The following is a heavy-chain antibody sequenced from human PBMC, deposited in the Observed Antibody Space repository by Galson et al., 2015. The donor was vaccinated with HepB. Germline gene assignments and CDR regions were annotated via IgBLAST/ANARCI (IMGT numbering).Heavy chain of an antibody. V-gene: IGHV6-1*01. D-gene: IGHD5-12*01. J-gene: IGHJ6*02. Sequence: CAISGDSVSSNSAAWNWIRQSPSRGLEWLGRTYYRSKWYNDYAVSVKSRITINPDTSKNQFSLQLNSVTPEDTAVYYCARDRVVATKLYYYYYGMDVWGQGTTVTVSS. CDR1: GDSVSSNSAA. CDR3: ARDRVVATKLYYYYYGMDV. CDR2: TYYRSKWYN.